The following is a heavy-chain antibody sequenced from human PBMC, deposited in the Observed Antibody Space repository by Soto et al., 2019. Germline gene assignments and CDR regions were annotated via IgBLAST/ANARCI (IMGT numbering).Heavy chain of an antibody. CDR3: ARGKYYYDSSDWGGYNWFDP. J-gene: IGHJ5*02. V-gene: IGHV4-39*01. D-gene: IGHD3-22*01. CDR1: GGSISSGDYY. CDR2: IYHSGTT. Sequence: SETLSLTCTVSGGSISSGDYYWSWIRQSPGKGLEWIGSIYHSGTTYYNPSLKSRVTISAHTSKTQFSLKLSSVTAADTAVYFCARGKYYYDSSDWGGYNWFDPWGQGTLVTVSS.